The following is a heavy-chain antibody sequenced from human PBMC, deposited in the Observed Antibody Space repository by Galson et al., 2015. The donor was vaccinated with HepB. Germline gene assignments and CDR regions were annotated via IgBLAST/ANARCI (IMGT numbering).Heavy chain of an antibody. CDR1: GYSFSNYG. J-gene: IGHJ5*02. V-gene: IGHV1-18*04. Sequence: SVKVSCKASGYSFSNYGISWVRQAPGQGLEWLGWGSACRDKANYAQIVQGRVTMTTDTSTSTAYMELRSLTSDDTAMYYCARDGLQYYDFLNGHLPWFDPWGQGTLVTVSS. D-gene: IGHD3/OR15-3a*01. CDR2: GSACRDKA. CDR3: ARDGLQYYDFLNGHLPWFDP.